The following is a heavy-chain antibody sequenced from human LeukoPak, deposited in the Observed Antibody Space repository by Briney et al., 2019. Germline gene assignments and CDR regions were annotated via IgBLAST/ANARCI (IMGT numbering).Heavy chain of an antibody. V-gene: IGHV4-59*08. CDR1: GGSISSYY. CDR2: IYYSGST. CDR3: ARHAYCGGDCYLNWFDP. J-gene: IGHJ5*02. Sequence: PSETLSLTCTVSGGSISSYYWSWIRQPPGKGLEWIGYIYYSGSTNYTPSLKSRVTISVDTSKNQFSLKLSYVTAGDTAVYYYARHAYCGGDCYLNWFDPWGQGTLVTVSS. D-gene: IGHD2-21*02.